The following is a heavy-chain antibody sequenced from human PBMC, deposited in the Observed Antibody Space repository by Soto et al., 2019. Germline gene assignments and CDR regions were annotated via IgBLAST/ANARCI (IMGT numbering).Heavy chain of an antibody. CDR1: GGSISGSY. Sequence: SETLSLTCSVSGGSISGSYWSWIRQSPGKGPEWLGYVYYTGSTNYSPSLRSRVSISVDTSKNEFSLRLSSVTAADTAVYFCARSVAVPGAHIDYWGQGTQVTV. CDR3: ARSVAVPGAHIDY. D-gene: IGHD6-19*01. V-gene: IGHV4-59*01. CDR2: VYYTGST. J-gene: IGHJ4*02.